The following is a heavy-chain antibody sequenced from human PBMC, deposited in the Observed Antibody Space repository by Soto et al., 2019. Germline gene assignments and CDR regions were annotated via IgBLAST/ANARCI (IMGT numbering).Heavy chain of an antibody. Sequence: ASVKVSCKVSGYTLTELSMHLLRQAPGKGLEWMGGFDPEDGETIYAQKFQGRVTMTEDTSTDTAYMELSSLRSEDTAVYYCATDRIDSSGYYLLGYWGQGTLVTVSS. J-gene: IGHJ4*02. CDR1: GYTLTELS. V-gene: IGHV1-24*01. D-gene: IGHD3-22*01. CDR3: ATDRIDSSGYYLLGY. CDR2: FDPEDGET.